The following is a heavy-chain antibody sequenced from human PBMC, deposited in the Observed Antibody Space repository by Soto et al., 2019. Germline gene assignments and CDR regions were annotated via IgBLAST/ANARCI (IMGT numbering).Heavy chain of an antibody. D-gene: IGHD3-3*01. Sequence: QVQLVESGGGVVQPGTSLRLSCAASGFTFNTHPLYRVRQAPGKGLEWVAFISYDGTNKFYADSVKGRFTISRDTSKSTLYLQMYSLRDDDTAVYYCARGVEGWYFDYWGRGTLVTVSS. J-gene: IGHJ4*02. V-gene: IGHV3-30-3*01. CDR3: ARGVEGWYFDY. CDR2: ISYDGTNK. CDR1: GFTFNTHP.